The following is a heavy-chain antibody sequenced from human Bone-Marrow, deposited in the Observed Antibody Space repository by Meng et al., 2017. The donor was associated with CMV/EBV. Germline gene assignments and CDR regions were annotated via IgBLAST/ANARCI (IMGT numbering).Heavy chain of an antibody. D-gene: IGHD3-3*01. CDR1: GYTFTSYG. CDR3: ARDFHPALWSGYNYFYGMDV. Sequence: ASVKVSCKASGYTFTSYGISWVRQAPGQGLEWMGWISAYNGNTNYAQKLQGRVTFTTDESTNTAYMELSSLRSEDTAIYYCARDFHPALWSGYNYFYGMDVWGQGTTVTVSS. V-gene: IGHV1-18*01. J-gene: IGHJ6*02. CDR2: ISAYNGNT.